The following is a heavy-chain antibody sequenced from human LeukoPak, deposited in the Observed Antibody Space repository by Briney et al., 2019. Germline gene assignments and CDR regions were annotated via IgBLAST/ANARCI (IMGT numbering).Heavy chain of an antibody. CDR3: ATAYCSSTSCPT. D-gene: IGHD2-2*01. CDR1: GFTFSSYA. Sequence: PGGSLRLSCAASGFTFSSYAMSWVRQDPGKGLEWVSSINDSGDSTYYADSVKGRFTISRDNSKNTLYLLMNNLRAEDTAIFYCATAYCSSTSCPTWGQGTLVTVSS. J-gene: IGHJ5*02. V-gene: IGHV3-23*01. CDR2: INDSGDST.